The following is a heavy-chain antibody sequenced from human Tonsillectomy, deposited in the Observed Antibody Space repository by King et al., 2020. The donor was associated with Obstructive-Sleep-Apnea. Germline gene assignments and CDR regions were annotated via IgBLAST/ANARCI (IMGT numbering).Heavy chain of an antibody. D-gene: IGHD1-26*01. V-gene: IGHV3-48*04. J-gene: IGHJ5*02. Sequence: VQLVESGGGLVQPGGSLRLSCAAAGFSFSTYSMNWVRQAPGKGLEWVSYISGTSSTIYYADSVKGRFTISRDNGKDSLYLQMNSLRAEDPAVYYCARDMGSGAFNWFDPWGQGTLVTVSS. CDR2: ISGTSSTI. CDR3: ARDMGSGAFNWFDP. CDR1: GFSFSTYS.